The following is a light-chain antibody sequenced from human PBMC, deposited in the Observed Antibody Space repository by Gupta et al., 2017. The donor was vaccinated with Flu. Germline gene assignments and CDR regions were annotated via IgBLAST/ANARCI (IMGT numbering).Light chain of an antibody. Sequence: RATLSCRASQSVRSSLAWYQQKPGQAPRLLIYDASNRAAGIPARFSGSGSGTDFTLTISSLEPEDFAVYYCQQRSSWPPMYTFGQGTKLEIK. V-gene: IGKV3-11*01. CDR3: QQRSSWPPMYT. CDR2: DAS. CDR1: QSVRSS. J-gene: IGKJ2*01.